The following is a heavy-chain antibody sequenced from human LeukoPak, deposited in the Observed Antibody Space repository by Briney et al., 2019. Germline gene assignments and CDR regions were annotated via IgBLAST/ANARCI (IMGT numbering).Heavy chain of an antibody. CDR3: ARGVSYYDSSGYYNEYFQH. J-gene: IGHJ1*01. Sequence: SETLSLTCAVYGGSFSGNYWSWIRQPPGKGLEWIGYIYYSGSTNYNPSLKSRVTISVDTSKNQFSLKLSSVTAADTAVYYCARGVSYYDSSGYYNEYFQHWGQGTLVTVSS. CDR1: GGSFSGNY. D-gene: IGHD3-22*01. V-gene: IGHV4-59*08. CDR2: IYYSGST.